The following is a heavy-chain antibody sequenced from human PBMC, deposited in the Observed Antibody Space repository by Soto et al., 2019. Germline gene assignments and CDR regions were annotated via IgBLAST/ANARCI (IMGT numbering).Heavy chain of an antibody. CDR3: ARHGSGYLEYIQH. V-gene: IGHV3-21*01. D-gene: IGHD3-22*01. Sequence: EVQLVESGGGLVKPGGSLRLSCAASGFTFSSYSMNWVRQAPGKGLEWVSSISSSSSYIYYADSVKSRFTISRDNAKNSRYLQKNGLGAEDTAVCFCARHGSGYLEYIQHWGQVTLVTVSS. CDR1: GFTFSSYS. CDR2: ISSSSSYI. J-gene: IGHJ1*01.